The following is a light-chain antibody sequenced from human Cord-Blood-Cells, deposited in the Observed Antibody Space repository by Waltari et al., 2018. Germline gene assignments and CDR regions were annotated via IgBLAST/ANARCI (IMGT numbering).Light chain of an antibody. V-gene: IGKV2-30*01. CDR3: MQGTHWPYT. J-gene: IGKJ2*01. CDR1: QSLVYRDGNTY. Sequence: DVVMTQSPLSLPVTLGQPASISCTSSQSLVYRDGNTYLNWFQQRPGKSPSRLIYKVSNRDSGVPDRFSGSGSGTDFTLKISRVEAEDVGVYYCMQGTHWPYTFGQGTKLEIK. CDR2: KVS.